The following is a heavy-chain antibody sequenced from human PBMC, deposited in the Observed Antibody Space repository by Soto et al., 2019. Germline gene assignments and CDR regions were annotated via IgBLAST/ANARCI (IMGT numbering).Heavy chain of an antibody. CDR3: ARDSYDILTGYIYSDY. D-gene: IGHD3-9*01. CDR1: GFTVSSNY. J-gene: IGHJ4*02. V-gene: IGHV3-53*04. CDR2: IYSGGST. Sequence: GGSLRLSCAASGFTVSSNYMSWVRQAPGKGLEWVSVIYSGGSTYYADSVKGRFTISRHNSKNTLYLQMNSLRAEDTAVYYCARDSYDILTGYIYSDYWGQGTLVTVSS.